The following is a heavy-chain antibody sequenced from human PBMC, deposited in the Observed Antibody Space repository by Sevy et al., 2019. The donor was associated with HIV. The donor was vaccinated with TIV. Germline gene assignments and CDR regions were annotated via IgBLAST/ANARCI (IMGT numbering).Heavy chain of an antibody. Sequence: GGSLRLSCVASGFSLNNYWMNWVRQAPGKGLEWVANINQDGSVKYYVDSVRGRFTISRDNARNLVFLQMSSLRVGDTARYYCVRAIQSEGSFWGQGTLVTVSS. CDR3: VRAIQSEGSF. CDR1: GFSLNNYW. CDR2: INQDGSVK. J-gene: IGHJ4*02. V-gene: IGHV3-7*04. D-gene: IGHD2-2*02.